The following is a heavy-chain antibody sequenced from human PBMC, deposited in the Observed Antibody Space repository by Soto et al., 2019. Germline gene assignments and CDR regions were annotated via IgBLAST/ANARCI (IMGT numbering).Heavy chain of an antibody. D-gene: IGHD3-22*01. CDR3: ARVGGYYDSSYHVDY. CDR1: GGTFSSYT. CDR2: IISFLGIA. J-gene: IGHJ4*02. V-gene: IGHV1-69*02. Sequence: QVQLVQSGAEVKKPGSSVKVSCKVSGGTFSSYTISWVRQAPGQGLEWMGRIISFLGIANYAQKFQGRVTNTADKSTSTAYMELSSLRSEDTAAYACARVGGYYDSSYHVDYWGQGTLVTVYS.